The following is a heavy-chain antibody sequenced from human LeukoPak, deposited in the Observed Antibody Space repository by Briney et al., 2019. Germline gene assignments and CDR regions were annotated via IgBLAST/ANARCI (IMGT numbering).Heavy chain of an antibody. J-gene: IGHJ4*02. CDR2: ISSSSSTI. D-gene: IGHD5-18*01. CDR1: GFTFSSYS. CDR3: ARDGYSYGLRWVFDY. V-gene: IGHV3-48*04. Sequence: GGSLRLSCAASGFTFSSYSMNWVRQAPGKGLEWVSYISSSSSTIYYADSVKGRFTISRDNAKNSLYLQMNSLRAEDTAVYYCARDGYSYGLRWVFDYWGQGTLVTVSS.